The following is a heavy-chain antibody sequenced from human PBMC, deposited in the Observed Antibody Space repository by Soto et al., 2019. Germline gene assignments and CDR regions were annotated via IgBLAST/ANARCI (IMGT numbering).Heavy chain of an antibody. J-gene: IGHJ5*02. CDR2: IYYSGST. CDR1: GGSINSYY. D-gene: IGHD5-18*01. V-gene: IGHV4-59*08. Sequence: QVQLQESGPGLVKPSETLSLTCTVSGGSINSYYWSWIRQPPGKGLEWIGYIYYSGSTNYNPSLKRRVTMSVDTSKNQFSLKLSSVTAADAAVHYCARWGVDTSIVTEWFDPWGQGTRVNVSS. CDR3: ARWGVDTSIVTEWFDP.